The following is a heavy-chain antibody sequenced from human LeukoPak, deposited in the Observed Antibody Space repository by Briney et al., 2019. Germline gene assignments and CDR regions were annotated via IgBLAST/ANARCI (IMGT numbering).Heavy chain of an antibody. CDR1: GGSISSGSYY. D-gene: IGHD3-3*01. CDR3: ARAAADTYYDFWSATPPFDY. Sequence: SETLSLTCTVSGGSISSGSYYWGWIRQPPGKGLEWIASIHYSGSTNYNPSLKSRVTISVDTSKNQFSLKLGSVTAADTAVYYCARAAADTYYDFWSATPPFDYWGQGTLVTVSS. V-gene: IGHV4-39*07. CDR2: IHYSGST. J-gene: IGHJ4*02.